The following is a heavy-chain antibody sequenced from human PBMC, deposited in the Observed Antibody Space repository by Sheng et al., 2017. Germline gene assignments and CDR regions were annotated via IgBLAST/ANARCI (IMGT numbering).Heavy chain of an antibody. J-gene: IGHJ4*02. D-gene: IGHD5-12*01. CDR3: ARVGGEWNGYGDS. Sequence: QVHLVQSGAQVKKPGSSVKVSCKASGGSFSTYAISWLRQAPGQGLEWMGWISAYTGNTNYVREFQGRVTMTTDTSTNTAYMELRSLTSNDTAVYFCARVGGEWNGYGDSWGQGTLVIVSS. CDR2: ISAYTGNT. CDR1: GGSFSTYA. V-gene: IGHV1-18*01.